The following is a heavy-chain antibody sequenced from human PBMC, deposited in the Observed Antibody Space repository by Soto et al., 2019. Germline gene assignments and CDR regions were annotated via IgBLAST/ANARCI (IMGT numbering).Heavy chain of an antibody. V-gene: IGHV2-5*01. J-gene: IGHJ5*02. CDR2: IYWNDDK. CDR3: AHSKRAHGWFDP. Sequence: QITLKESGPPLVKPTQTLTLTCTFSGFSLSTTGVGVGWIRQPPGKALEWLALIYWNDDKLYSPSLKSRLTITKDTSKNQVVLTMTNMDPVDTATYYCAHSKRAHGWFDPWGQGTLVTVSS. CDR1: GFSLSTTGVG.